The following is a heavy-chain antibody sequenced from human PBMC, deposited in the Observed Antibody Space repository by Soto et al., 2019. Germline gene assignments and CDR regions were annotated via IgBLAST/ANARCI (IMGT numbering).Heavy chain of an antibody. CDR1: GGSISSGDYY. D-gene: IGHD3-22*01. CDR3: ARGDYDSSGYYLSYFDY. J-gene: IGHJ4*02. CDR2: IYYSGST. V-gene: IGHV4-30-4*01. Sequence: QVQLQESGPGLVKPSQTLSLTCTVSGGSISSGDYYWSWIRQPPGKGLEWIGYIYYSGSTYYNPSLKSRVTISVDTSKNQFSLKLSSVTAADTAVHYCARGDYDSSGYYLSYFDYWGQGTLVTVSS.